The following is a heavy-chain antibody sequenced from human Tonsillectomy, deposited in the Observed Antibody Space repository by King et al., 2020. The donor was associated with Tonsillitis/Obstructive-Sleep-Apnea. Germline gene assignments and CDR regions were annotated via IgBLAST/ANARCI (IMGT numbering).Heavy chain of an antibody. D-gene: IGHD3-10*01. J-gene: IGHJ6*03. V-gene: IGHV3-53*01. CDR2: IYSGGST. CDR1: GFTVSSNY. CDR3: AREPDYGSGSYFHYYYYMDV. Sequence: VQLVESGGGLIQPGGSLRLSCAASGFTVSSNYMSWVRQAPGKGLEWVSVIYSGGSTYYADSVKGRFTISRDKSKNTLYLQMNRLRAEDTAVYYCAREPDYGSGSYFHYYYYMDVWGKGTTVTVSS.